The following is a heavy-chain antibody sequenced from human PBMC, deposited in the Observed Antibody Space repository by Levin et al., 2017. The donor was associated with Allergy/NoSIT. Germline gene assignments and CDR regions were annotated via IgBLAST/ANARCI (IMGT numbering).Heavy chain of an antibody. Sequence: ESGPTLVKPTETLTLTCTVSGFSLSNARMGVSWIRQPPGKALEWLAHIFSNDEKSYSTSLKSRLTISKDTSKSQVVLTMTNMDPVDTATYYCARINGIAVAGTFDYWGQGTLVTVSS. J-gene: IGHJ4*02. V-gene: IGHV2-26*01. CDR3: ARINGIAVAGTFDY. CDR1: GFSLSNARMG. CDR2: IFSNDEK. D-gene: IGHD6-19*01.